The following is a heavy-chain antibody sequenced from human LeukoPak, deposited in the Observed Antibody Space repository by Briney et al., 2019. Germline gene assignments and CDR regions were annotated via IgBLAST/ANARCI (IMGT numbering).Heavy chain of an antibody. CDR1: GGSFSGYY. CDR2: INHSGST. CDR3: ARVSNYYGSGSYSTTDAFDI. Sequence: PSETLSLTCAVYGGSFSGYYWSWIRQPPGKGLEWIGEINHSGSTNYNPSLKSRVTISVDTSKNQVSLKLSSVTAADTAVYYCARVSNYYGSGSYSTTDAFDIWGQGTMVTVSS. V-gene: IGHV4-34*01. J-gene: IGHJ3*02. D-gene: IGHD3-10*01.